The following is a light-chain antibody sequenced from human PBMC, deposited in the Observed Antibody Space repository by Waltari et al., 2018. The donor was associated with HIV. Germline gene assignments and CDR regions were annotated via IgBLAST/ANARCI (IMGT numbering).Light chain of an antibody. CDR1: SSAVGGYNY. Sequence: QSALTQPRSVSGSPGQSVTISCTGTSSAVGGYNYVSRYQQHPGKAPILMIYDVSEPPSCVPDRCAGSKSDKTASLTISGLQADDEADYYCCSYAGRYSWVFGGGTKLTVL. CDR3: CSYAGRYSWV. J-gene: IGLJ3*02. CDR2: DVS. V-gene: IGLV2-11*01.